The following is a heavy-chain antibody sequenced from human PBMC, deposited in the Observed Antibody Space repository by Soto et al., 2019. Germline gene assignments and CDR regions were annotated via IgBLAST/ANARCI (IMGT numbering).Heavy chain of an antibody. Sequence: QVQLQQSGPGLVKPSQTLSLTCAISGDTVSSSSAAWTWIRQSPSRGLEWLGRTYYRSTWGNDYPIYESSRRPINPDTYNNHSSQHLTSVTPEDTAVYDCARQIAATLTSGTFDYWGQGTLVTVSS. CDR1: GDTVSSSSAA. V-gene: IGHV6-1*01. CDR3: ARQIAATLTSGTFDY. J-gene: IGHJ4*02. CDR2: TYYRSTWGN. D-gene: IGHD6-13*01.